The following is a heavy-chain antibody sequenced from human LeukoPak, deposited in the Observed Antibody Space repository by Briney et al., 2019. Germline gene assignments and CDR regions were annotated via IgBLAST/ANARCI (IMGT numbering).Heavy chain of an antibody. D-gene: IGHD5-12*01. CDR3: ARARGYSGYDPLDY. CDR2: INPNSGGT. CDR1: GYTFTGYY. V-gene: IGHV1-2*02. Sequence: ASVKVSCKASGYTFTGYYMHWVRQASGQGLEWMGWINPNSGGTNYAQKFQGRVTMTRDTSISTAYMELSRLRSDDTAVYYCARARGYSGYDPLDYWGQGTLVTVSS. J-gene: IGHJ4*02.